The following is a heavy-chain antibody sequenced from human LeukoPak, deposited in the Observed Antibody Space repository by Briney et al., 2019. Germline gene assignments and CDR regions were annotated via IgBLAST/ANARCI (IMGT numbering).Heavy chain of an antibody. CDR3: AREVDCSSPSCQLDY. J-gene: IGHJ4*02. D-gene: IGHD2-2*01. CDR2: INPNSGGT. V-gene: IGHV1-2*02. CDR1: GYTFTGYY. Sequence: ASVKVSCKASGYTFTGYYMHWVRQAPGQGLEWMAWINPNSGGTNYAQKFQGRVTMTRDTSITTAYLELSSLRSDDTAVYHCAREVDCSSPSCQLDYWGQGTLVTVSS.